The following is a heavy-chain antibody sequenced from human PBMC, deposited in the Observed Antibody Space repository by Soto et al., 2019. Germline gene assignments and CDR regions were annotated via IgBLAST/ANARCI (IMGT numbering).Heavy chain of an antibody. D-gene: IGHD5-12*01. CDR1: GFEFSAYW. CDR3: ARGRYNSGDYPNFFDY. CDR2: IKKDGREK. J-gene: IGHJ4*02. V-gene: IGHV3-7*01. Sequence: EVQLMESGGGLVQPGGSLRVSCAASGFEFSAYWMTWVRQAPGKGLEWVANIKKDGREKYYGDSVRGRFSVFRDNAQNAVFLQMNSLKDEDTAVYYCARGRYNSGDYPNFFDYWGQGTLVTVSS.